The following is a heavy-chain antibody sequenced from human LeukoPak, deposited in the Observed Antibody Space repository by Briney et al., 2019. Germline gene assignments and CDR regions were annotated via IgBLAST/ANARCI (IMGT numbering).Heavy chain of an antibody. Sequence: ASVKVSCKASGYTFTSYGISWVRQAPGQGLEWMGWISAYNGNTNYAQKLQGRVTMTTDTSTSTAYMELRSLRSDDTAVYYCARRAGYSSPPGEIYYYYYMDVWGKGTTVTVSS. CDR3: ARRAGYSSPPGEIYYYYYMDV. D-gene: IGHD6-13*01. J-gene: IGHJ6*03. CDR2: ISAYNGNT. CDR1: GYTFTSYG. V-gene: IGHV1-18*01.